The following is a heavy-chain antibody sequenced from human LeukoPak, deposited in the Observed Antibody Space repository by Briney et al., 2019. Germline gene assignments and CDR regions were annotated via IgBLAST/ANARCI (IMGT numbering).Heavy chain of an antibody. V-gene: IGHV1-69*13. CDR1: GGTFSSYA. CDR3: SREGGDFYDSSGYYRGLRDF. J-gene: IGHJ4*02. CDR2: IITIFGTA. Sequence: ASVKVSCKASGGTFSSYAISWVRQAPGQGLEWMGGIITIFGTAKYAQTFQGRVTIIADESTSTAYMELSSMRSEATAVYYFSREGGDFYDSSGYYRGLRDFWGQGTLVSVSS. D-gene: IGHD3-22*01.